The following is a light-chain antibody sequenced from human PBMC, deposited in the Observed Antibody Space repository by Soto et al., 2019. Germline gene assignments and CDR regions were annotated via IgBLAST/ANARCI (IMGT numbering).Light chain of an antibody. V-gene: IGLV2-8*01. CDR3: SSYAGSILYV. CDR2: EVS. CDR1: SSDVGGYNY. Sequence: QSVLTQPPSASGSPGQSVIISCTGTSSDVGGYNYVSWYQQHPGKAPKLMIYEVSKRPSGVPDRFSGSKSGNTASLTVSGLQAEDEADYYCSSYAGSILYVFGTGTKVTVL. J-gene: IGLJ1*01.